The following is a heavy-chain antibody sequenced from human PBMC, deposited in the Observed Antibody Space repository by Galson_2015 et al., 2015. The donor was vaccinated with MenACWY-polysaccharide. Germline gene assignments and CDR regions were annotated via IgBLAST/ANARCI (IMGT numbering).Heavy chain of an antibody. D-gene: IGHD6-6*01. Sequence: SLRLSCAASGFTFSDYYMNWIRQAPGKGLEWVSYTSGSGSATYFADSVKGRFIISRDNAKNSLYLQMNSLRAEDTAVYYCARDPRGARSSYFDNWGQGSQVTVSS. V-gene: IGHV3-11*01. J-gene: IGHJ4*02. CDR1: GFTFSDYY. CDR2: TSGSGSAT. CDR3: ARDPRGARSSYFDN.